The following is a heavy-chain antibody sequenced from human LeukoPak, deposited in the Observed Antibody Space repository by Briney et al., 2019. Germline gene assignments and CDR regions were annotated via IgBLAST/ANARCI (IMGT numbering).Heavy chain of an antibody. CDR3: ARVRYQTADY. V-gene: IGHV3-48*03. CDR1: GFTFSSYA. Sequence: GGSLRLSCAASGFTFSSYAMNWARQAPGKGLEWVSYISSSGTTIHYADSVKGRFTISRDNAKNSVYLQTNSLRVEDTAVYYCARVRYQTADYWGQGTLVTVSS. D-gene: IGHD3-16*02. J-gene: IGHJ4*02. CDR2: ISSSGTTI.